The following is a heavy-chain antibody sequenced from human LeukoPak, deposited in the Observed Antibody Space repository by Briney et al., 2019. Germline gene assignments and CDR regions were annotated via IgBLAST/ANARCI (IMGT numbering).Heavy chain of an antibody. J-gene: IGHJ4*02. CDR2: ISSSSSIR. V-gene: IGHV3-48*02. Sequence: GGSLRLSCAVSGFTFSSYSMNWVRQAPGKGLEWLSHISSSSSIRYYADSVKGRFTISRDNSQNTLYLQMNSLRNEDTAVYYCAKEIWPTVTTPGHTYFDYWGQGTLVTVSS. CDR3: AKEIWPTVTTPGHTYFDY. D-gene: IGHD4-17*01. CDR1: GFTFSSYS.